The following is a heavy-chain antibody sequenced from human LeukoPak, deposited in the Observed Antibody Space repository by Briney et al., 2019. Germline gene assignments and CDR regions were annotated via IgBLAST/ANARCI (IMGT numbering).Heavy chain of an antibody. CDR3: ARDGSLYGDSRYYYGMDV. CDR2: ISAYNGNT. V-gene: IGHV1-18*01. D-gene: IGHD4-17*01. Sequence: ASVKASCKASGYTFTSYGISWVRQAPGQGLEWMGWISAYNGNTNYAQKLQGRVTMTTDTSTSTAYMELRSLRSDDTAVYYCARDGSLYGDSRYYYGMDVWGQGTTVTVSS. J-gene: IGHJ6*02. CDR1: GYTFTSYG.